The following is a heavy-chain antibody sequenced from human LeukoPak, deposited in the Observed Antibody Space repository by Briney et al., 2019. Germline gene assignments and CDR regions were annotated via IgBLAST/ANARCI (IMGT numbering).Heavy chain of an antibody. CDR3: ARQVDTSMALPDY. CDR2: ISAYNGNT. CDR1: GYTFSSYG. D-gene: IGHD5-18*01. Sequence: GASVKVSCKASGYTFSSYGISWVRQAPGQGLESMGWISAYNGNTNYAQKHRGRVTMTTDTSTSTAYMEVRSLRSDDTAIYYCARQVDTSMALPDYWGQGTLVTVSS. V-gene: IGHV1-18*01. J-gene: IGHJ4*02.